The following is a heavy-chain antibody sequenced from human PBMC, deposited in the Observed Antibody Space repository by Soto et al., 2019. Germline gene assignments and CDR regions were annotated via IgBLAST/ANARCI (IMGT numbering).Heavy chain of an antibody. D-gene: IGHD3-3*01. V-gene: IGHV4-59*08. CDR3: ARHITIFGVVRYMDV. CDR2: IYYSGST. CDR1: GGSIRSYY. J-gene: IGHJ6*03. Sequence: SETLSLTCTVSGGSIRSYYWSWVRQNPGKGLEWIGYIYYSGSTNYNPSLKSRVTISVDTSKNQFSLKLSSVTAADTAVYYCARHITIFGVVRYMDVWGKGTTVTVSS.